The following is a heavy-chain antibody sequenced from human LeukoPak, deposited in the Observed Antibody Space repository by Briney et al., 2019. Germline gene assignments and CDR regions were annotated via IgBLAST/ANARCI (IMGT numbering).Heavy chain of an antibody. CDR2: IYHSGKA. Sequence: PSETLSLTCTVSGAFISSGGFYWSWLRQPPGKGLEWIGYIYHSGKAYYNPSLESRVTISVDRSKNHFSLNLNSVTAADTSVYYCARLFDYSPTFDYWGQGTLVTVSS. CDR1: GAFISSGGFY. D-gene: IGHD4-11*01. V-gene: IGHV4-30-2*01. J-gene: IGHJ4*02. CDR3: ARLFDYSPTFDY.